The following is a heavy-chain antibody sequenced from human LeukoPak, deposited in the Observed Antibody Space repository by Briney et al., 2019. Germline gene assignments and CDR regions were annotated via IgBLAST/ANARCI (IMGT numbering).Heavy chain of an antibody. CDR3: AKRDGYNSNYFDY. D-gene: IGHD5-24*01. J-gene: IGHJ4*02. CDR2: ISGGGAST. CDR1: GFTFSNYA. Sequence: GGSLRLSCAASGFTFSNYAMSWVRQAPGKGLEWVSAISGGGASTYYADSVKGRFTISRDNSKNTLYLQMNSPRAEDTAVYYCAKRDGYNSNYFDYWGQGTLVTVSS. V-gene: IGHV3-23*01.